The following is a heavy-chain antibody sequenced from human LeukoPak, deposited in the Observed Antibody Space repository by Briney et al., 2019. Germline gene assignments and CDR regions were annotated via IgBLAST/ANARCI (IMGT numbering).Heavy chain of an antibody. D-gene: IGHD3-10*02. CDR1: GFTFSSYS. V-gene: IGHV3-21*01. CDR2: ISSSSSYI. CDR3: AELGITMIGGV. J-gene: IGHJ6*04. Sequence: PGGSLRLSCAASGFTFSSYSMNWARQAPGKGLEWVSSISSSSSYIYYADSVKGRFTISRDNAKNSLYLQMNSLRAEDTAVYYCAELGITMIGGVWGKGTTVTISS.